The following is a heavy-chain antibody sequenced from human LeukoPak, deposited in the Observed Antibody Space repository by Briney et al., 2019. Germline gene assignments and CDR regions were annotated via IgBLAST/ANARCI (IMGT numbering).Heavy chain of an antibody. J-gene: IGHJ4*02. V-gene: IGHV1-69*13. CDR3: AVYGDYVRRAQYYFDY. D-gene: IGHD4-17*01. CDR1: GGTFSSYA. CDR2: IIPIFGTA. Sequence: SVKVSCKASGGTFSSYAISWVRQAPGQGLEWMGGIIPIFGTANYAQKFQGRVTITADESTSTAYMELSSLRSEDMAVYYCAVYGDYVRRAQYYFDYWGQGTLVTVSS.